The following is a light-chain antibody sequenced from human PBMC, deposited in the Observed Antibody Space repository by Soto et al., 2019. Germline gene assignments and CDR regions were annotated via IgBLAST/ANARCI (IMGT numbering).Light chain of an antibody. CDR3: QHYGSSPYT. CDR2: GAS. V-gene: IGKV3-20*01. J-gene: IGKJ2*01. Sequence: EIVLTQSPGTLSLSPGERATLSCRASQSVSSSYLAWYQQKPGQAPRLLIYGASSRATGIPDRFSRSGSGTDFTHTISRLEPEDFAVYYCQHYGSSPYTFGQGTKLEIK. CDR1: QSVSSSY.